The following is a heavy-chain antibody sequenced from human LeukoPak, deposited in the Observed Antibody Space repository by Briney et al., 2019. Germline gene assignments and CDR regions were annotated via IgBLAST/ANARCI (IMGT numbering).Heavy chain of an antibody. CDR3: ARVVLGYCSGGSCPGGYYYYMDV. J-gene: IGHJ6*03. CDR1: GSTFNSNS. V-gene: IGHV3-48*02. D-gene: IGHD2-15*01. Sequence: GGSLRLSCTVSGSTFNSNSMKWVRQAPGKGLEWISYISSRGSAVYSAVSVKGRFTISRDNANNSLFLQMNSLRDEDTAVYYCARVVLGYCSGGSCPGGYYYYMDVWGKGTSVTVSS. CDR2: ISSRGSAV.